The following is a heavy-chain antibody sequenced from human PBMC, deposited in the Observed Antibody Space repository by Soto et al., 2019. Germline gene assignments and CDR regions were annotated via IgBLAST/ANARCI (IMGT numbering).Heavy chain of an antibody. CDR3: ARGLNDFWSGYSYGMDV. Sequence: GGSLRLSCAASGFTFSSYSMNWVRQAPGKGLEWVSSISSSSSYIYYAYSVKGRFTISRDNAKNSLYLQMNSLRAEDTAVYYCARGLNDFWSGYSYGMDVWGQGTTVTVSS. CDR1: GFTFSSYS. V-gene: IGHV3-21*01. D-gene: IGHD3-3*01. J-gene: IGHJ6*02. CDR2: ISSSSSYI.